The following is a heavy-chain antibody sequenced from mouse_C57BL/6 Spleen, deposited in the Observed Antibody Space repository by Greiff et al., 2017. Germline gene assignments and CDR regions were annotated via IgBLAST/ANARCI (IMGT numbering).Heavy chain of an antibody. CDR3: ARHKEYYGSSFYYFDY. CDR2: ISSGGSYT. J-gene: IGHJ2*01. CDR1: GFTFSSYG. D-gene: IGHD1-1*01. V-gene: IGHV5-6*01. Sequence: EVNVVASGGDLVKPGGSLKLSCAASGFTFSSYGMSWVRQTPDKRLEWVATISSGGSYTYYPDSVKGRFTISRGKAKNTLYLQMSSLKSEDTAMYYCARHKEYYGSSFYYFDYWGKGTTLTVSA.